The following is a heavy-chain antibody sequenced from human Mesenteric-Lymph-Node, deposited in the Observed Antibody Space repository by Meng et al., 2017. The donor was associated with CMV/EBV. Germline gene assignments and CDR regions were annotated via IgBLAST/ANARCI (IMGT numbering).Heavy chain of an antibody. V-gene: IGHV3-23*03. CDR3: STGSVFYDFWSASPQWDY. J-gene: IGHJ4*02. CDR2: INGGDDDA. D-gene: IGHD3-3*01. Sequence: GGSLRLSCAASGFTFSIYAMSWVRQAPGKGLEWVSVINGGDDDAFYADSVRGRFTVSRDNSKNMLYLQMTSLRPEDTAVYYCSTGSVFYDFWSASPQWDYWGPGTLVTVSS. CDR1: GFTFSIYA.